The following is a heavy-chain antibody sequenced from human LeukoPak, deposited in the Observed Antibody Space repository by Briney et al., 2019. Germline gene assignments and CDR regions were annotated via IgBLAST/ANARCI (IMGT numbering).Heavy chain of an antibody. D-gene: IGHD6-13*01. Sequence: ASVKVSCKASGYAFDYYGITWVRQAPGQGLEWVGWISLNNGNTHYTKYAQKFQGRVTMTTDTSTSTAYMELRSLRSDDTAVYYCARDLSRDRIAAVYWGQGTLVTVSS. CDR1: GYAFDYYG. V-gene: IGHV1-18*01. CDR2: ISLNNGNT. CDR3: ARDLSRDRIAAVY. J-gene: IGHJ4*02.